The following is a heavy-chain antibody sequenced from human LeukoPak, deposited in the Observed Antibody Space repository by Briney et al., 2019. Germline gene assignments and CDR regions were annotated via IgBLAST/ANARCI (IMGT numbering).Heavy chain of an antibody. J-gene: IGHJ5*02. Sequence: GGSLRLSCVASGFTFTSYSMHWVRQAPGKGLEWVAVISSDGSDKYYADFVKGRFTISRDNSKNTLYLQMNSLRAEDTAVYYCAKDGGPIVVVAATRFDPWGQGTLVTVSS. CDR1: GFTFTSYS. CDR3: AKDGGPIVVVAATRFDP. V-gene: IGHV3-30*04. CDR2: ISSDGSDK. D-gene: IGHD2-15*01.